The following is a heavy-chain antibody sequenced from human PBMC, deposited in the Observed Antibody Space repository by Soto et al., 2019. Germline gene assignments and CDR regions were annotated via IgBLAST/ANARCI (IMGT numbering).Heavy chain of an antibody. V-gene: IGHV3-48*03. CDR1: GFTFSSYE. J-gene: IGHJ6*02. D-gene: IGHD3-3*01. Sequence: GGSLRLSCAASGFTFSSYEMNWVRQAPGKGLEWVSYISSSGSTIYYADSVKGRFTISRDNAKNSLYLQMNSLRAEDTAVYYCARELVALGYYDFWSGYYKRQQYYYYGMDVWGQGTTVTVSS. CDR3: ARELVALGYYDFWSGYYKRQQYYYYGMDV. CDR2: ISSSGSTI.